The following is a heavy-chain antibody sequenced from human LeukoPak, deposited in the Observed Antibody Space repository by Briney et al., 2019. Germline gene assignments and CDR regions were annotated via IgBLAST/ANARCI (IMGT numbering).Heavy chain of an antibody. CDR1: GGSISSYY. V-gene: IGHV4-4*07. CDR3: VFHGSDYYYGMDV. D-gene: IGHD5-24*01. Sequence: PSETLSLTCTVSGGSISSYYWSWIRQPAGKGLEWIGRIYTSGSTNYNPSLKRGVNMSVDTSKKPFSLKLSSVTAADTAVYYCVFHGSDYYYGMDVWGQGTTVTVSS. CDR2: IYTSGST. J-gene: IGHJ6*02.